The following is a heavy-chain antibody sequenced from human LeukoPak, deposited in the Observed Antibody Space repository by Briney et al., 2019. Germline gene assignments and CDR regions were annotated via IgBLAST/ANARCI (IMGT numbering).Heavy chain of an antibody. J-gene: IGHJ5*02. V-gene: IGHV3-23*01. Sequence: GGSLRLSCAASGFTFSSYAMSWVRQAPGKGLEWVSAISGSGDSTYYADSVKGRFTISRDNSKNTMYLQMNSLRAEDTAVYYCAYIPPHAAAAGTRGWFDPWGQGTLVTVSS. CDR2: ISGSGDST. D-gene: IGHD6-13*01. CDR1: GFTFSSYA. CDR3: AYIPPHAAAAGTRGWFDP.